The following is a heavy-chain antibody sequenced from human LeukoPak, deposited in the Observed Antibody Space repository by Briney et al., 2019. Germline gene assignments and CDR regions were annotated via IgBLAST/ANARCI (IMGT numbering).Heavy chain of an antibody. V-gene: IGHV3-48*01. CDR1: GFTFSSYS. CDR3: ARVLRYFDWLEGYYMDV. D-gene: IGHD3-9*01. J-gene: IGHJ6*03. Sequence: GGSLRLSCAASGFTFSSYSMYWVRQAPGEGLEWVSYISISSSTIYYADSVKGRFAIFRDNAKNSLYLQMNSLRAEDTAVYYCARVLRYFDWLEGYYMDVWGKGTTVTVSS. CDR2: ISISSSTI.